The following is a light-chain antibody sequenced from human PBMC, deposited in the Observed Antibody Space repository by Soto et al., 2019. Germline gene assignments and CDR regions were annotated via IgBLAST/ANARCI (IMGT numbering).Light chain of an antibody. Sequence: QSVLTQPPSVSGAPGQRVTISCTGSSSNIGADSDVHWYQQLPGTAPKLLIYDNTNRPSGVPDRFSGSKSGTSASLAITGLQAEDEADYYCQSYDSSLSGVVFGGGTKLTVL. CDR1: SSNIGADSD. CDR2: DNT. V-gene: IGLV1-40*01. J-gene: IGLJ2*01. CDR3: QSYDSSLSGVV.